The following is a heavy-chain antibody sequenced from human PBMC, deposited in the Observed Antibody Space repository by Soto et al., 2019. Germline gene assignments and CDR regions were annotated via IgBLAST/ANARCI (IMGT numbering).Heavy chain of an antibody. J-gene: IGHJ4*02. V-gene: IGHV3-21*01. CDR2: ISGSSSFM. CDR3: ARDRGTAVAGPKD. CDR1: RFTFSTYS. Sequence: LRLSCPDSRFTFSTYSMNWVRQAPGKGLEWVSSISGSSSFMEYADSVTGRFTISRDNAKNSLYLQMNSLRAEDTAVYYCARDRGTAVAGPKDWAQGTLLPVSS. D-gene: IGHD6-19*01.